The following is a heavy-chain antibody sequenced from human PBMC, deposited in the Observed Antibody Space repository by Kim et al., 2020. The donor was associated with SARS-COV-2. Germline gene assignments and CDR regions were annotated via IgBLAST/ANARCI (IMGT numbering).Heavy chain of an antibody. CDR2: IYTTGTT. V-gene: IGHV4-4*07. Sequence: SETLSLTCTVSGASITTFSWAWIRQSAGKGLEWIGHIYTTGTTTYNPSLTSRLTISRDTSKNQFSLKLTSVTAADTAIYYCVRSMRKRAVTRYWFDPWGQGILVTVSS. J-gene: IGHJ5*02. D-gene: IGHD4-17*01. CDR1: GASITTFS. CDR3: VRSMRKRAVTRYWFDP.